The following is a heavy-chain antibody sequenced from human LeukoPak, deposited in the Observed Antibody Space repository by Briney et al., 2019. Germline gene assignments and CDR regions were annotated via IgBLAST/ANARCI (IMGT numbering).Heavy chain of an antibody. D-gene: IGHD4-17*01. Sequence: PGGSLRLSCAASGFTFSSYWMSWVRQPPGKGLEWIGSIYYSGSTYYNPSLKSRVTISVDTSKNQFSLKLSSVTAADTAVYYCARVTVAFDIWGQGSMVTVSS. CDR1: GFTFSSYW. CDR2: IYYSGST. CDR3: ARVTVAFDI. V-gene: IGHV4-39*07. J-gene: IGHJ3*02.